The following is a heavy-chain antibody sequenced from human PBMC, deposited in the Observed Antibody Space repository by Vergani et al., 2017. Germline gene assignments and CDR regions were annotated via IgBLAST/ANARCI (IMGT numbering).Heavy chain of an antibody. CDR1: GYTFTGYF. V-gene: IGHV1-2*02. D-gene: IGHD2-15*01. J-gene: IGHJ4*02. Sequence: QVQLVQSGAEVKKPGASVKVSCKASGYTFTGYFIHWVRQAPGQGLELMGRVNPNSGRTNYAQNFQGRVTLTRDTSISTTYMELSRLRSDDTAVYYCTRGRMTVDYWGQGTLVTVSS. CDR3: TRGRMTVDY. CDR2: VNPNSGRT.